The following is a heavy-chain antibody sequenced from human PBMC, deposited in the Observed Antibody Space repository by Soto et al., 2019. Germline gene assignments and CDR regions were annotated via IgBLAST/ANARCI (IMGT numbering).Heavy chain of an antibody. D-gene: IGHD3-10*01. CDR2: IYYSGST. V-gene: IGHV4-59*01. CDR1: GGYISSYD. J-gene: IGHJ6*03. Sequence: SETLSLTCTVSGGYISSYDGSWIRQHPGKGLEWIGYIYYSGSTNYNPSLKSRVTISVDTSKNQFSLKLSSVTAADTAVYYCARAGLFSGSERARYYYYYSYMDVWGKGTTVTVSS. CDR3: ARAGLFSGSERARYYYYYSYMDV.